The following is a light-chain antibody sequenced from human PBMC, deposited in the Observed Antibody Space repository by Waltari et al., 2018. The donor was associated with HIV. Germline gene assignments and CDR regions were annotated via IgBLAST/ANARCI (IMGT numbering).Light chain of an antibody. V-gene: IGLV3-10*01. CDR2: EDN. Sequence: SDELTQPPPVSVSPGQTARISWSGTLLSKKPAFWYHQKSGQAPILVIYEDNRRPSGIPERFSGSTSDTTATLTIAGAQVEDEADYFCYSPDGTSADRGVFGGGTKLTVL. CDR3: YSPDGTSADRGV. CDR1: LLSKKP. J-gene: IGLJ3*02.